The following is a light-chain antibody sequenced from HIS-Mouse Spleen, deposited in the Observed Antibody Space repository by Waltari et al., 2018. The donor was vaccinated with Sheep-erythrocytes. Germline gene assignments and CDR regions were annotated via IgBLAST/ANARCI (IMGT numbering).Light chain of an antibody. CDR2: DNN. CDR1: SSNIGNHS. J-gene: IGLJ3*02. CDR3: GTWDSSLSAGV. Sequence: QSVLTQPPSVSAAPGQKVTISCSGSSSNIGNHSVSWYQQLPGTAPKLLIYDNNKRPSGIPDRFSGSKSGTSATLGITGLQTGDEADYYCGTWDSSLSAGVFGGGTKLTVL. V-gene: IGLV1-51*01.